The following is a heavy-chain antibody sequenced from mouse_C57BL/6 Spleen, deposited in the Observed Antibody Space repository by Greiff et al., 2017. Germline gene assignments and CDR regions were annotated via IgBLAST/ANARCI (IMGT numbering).Heavy chain of an antibody. CDR3: ESSSHYDSSSYPDY. J-gene: IGHJ2*01. D-gene: IGHD1-1*01. V-gene: IGHV1-42*01. Sequence: VQLQQSGPELVKPGASVKISCKASGYSFTGYYMNWVKQSPEKSLEWIGEINPRTGGTYYNQKFKAKATLTVDKSSSTAYMQLHSLTSEDSAVYDGESSSHYDSSSYPDYWGQGTTLTVSS. CDR2: INPRTGGT. CDR1: GYSFTGYY.